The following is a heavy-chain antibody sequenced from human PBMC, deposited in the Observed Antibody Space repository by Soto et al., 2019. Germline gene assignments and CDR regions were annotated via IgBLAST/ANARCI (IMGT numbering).Heavy chain of an antibody. CDR2: ISYAGSNK. CDR3: AKEGESPPPYYFNY. J-gene: IGHJ4*02. CDR1: GFTFSNYG. V-gene: IGHV3-30*18. D-gene: IGHD1-26*01. Sequence: PGGSLRLSCAAYGFTFSNYGMNWVRQAPGKGLEWVAVISYAGSNKHYADSVKGRFTISRDNSKNTLYLQMDSLRTEDTAVYYCAKEGESPPPYYFNYWGQGTLVTVSS.